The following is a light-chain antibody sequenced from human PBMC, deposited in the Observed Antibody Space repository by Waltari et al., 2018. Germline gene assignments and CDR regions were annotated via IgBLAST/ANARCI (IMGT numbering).Light chain of an antibody. CDR1: QSVSSN. V-gene: IGKV3-15*01. CDR3: QQYNNWPSWT. Sequence: EIVMTQSPATLSVSPGDRATLSCRASQSVSSNLAWYQQKPGQAPRLLIYGASTRATGIPARFSGSGSGTEFTLTISSLQSEDFAVYYCQQYNNWPSWTFGQETKVEIK. J-gene: IGKJ1*01. CDR2: GAS.